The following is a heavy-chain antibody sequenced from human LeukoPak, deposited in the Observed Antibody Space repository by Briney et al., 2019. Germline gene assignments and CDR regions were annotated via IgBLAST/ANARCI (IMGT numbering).Heavy chain of an antibody. J-gene: IGHJ3*02. CDR1: GGTFSSYA. Sequence: SVKVSCKASGGTFSSYAISWVRQAPGQGLEWIGRIIPIFGTANYAQKFQGRVTITTDESTSTAYMELSSLRSEDTAVYCCARDLRSDYMSFDIWGQGTMVTVSS. CDR2: IIPIFGTA. V-gene: IGHV1-69*05. D-gene: IGHD4-17*01. CDR3: ARDLRSDYMSFDI.